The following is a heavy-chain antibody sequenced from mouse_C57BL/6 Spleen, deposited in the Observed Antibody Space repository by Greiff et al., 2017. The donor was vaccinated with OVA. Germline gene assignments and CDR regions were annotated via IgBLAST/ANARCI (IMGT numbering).Heavy chain of an antibody. J-gene: IGHJ2*01. Sequence: EVKLMESGGGLVKPGGSLKLSCAASGFTFSSYAMSWVRQTPEKRLEWVATISDGGSYTYYPDNVKGRFTISRDNAKNNLYLQMSHLKSEDTAMYYCARFITTVVIDYWGKGTTLTVSS. CDR3: ARFITTVVIDY. CDR1: GFTFSSYA. V-gene: IGHV5-4*03. D-gene: IGHD1-1*01. CDR2: ISDGGSYT.